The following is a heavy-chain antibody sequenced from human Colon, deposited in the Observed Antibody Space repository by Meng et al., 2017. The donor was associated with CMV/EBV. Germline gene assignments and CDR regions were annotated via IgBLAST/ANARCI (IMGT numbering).Heavy chain of an antibody. J-gene: IGHJ4*02. Sequence: GESLKISCAASGFTFSSYSMYWVRRAPGKGLEWVAVISYHGSNKEYVDFARGRFTICRDSSKNMVYLQMNSLRPEDTAVYYCAKDIRDYVWHSYVSDHWGQGTLVTVSS. CDR1: GFTFSSYS. D-gene: IGHD3-16*01. CDR2: ISYHGSNK. CDR3: AKDIRDYVWHSYVSDH. V-gene: IGHV3-30*18.